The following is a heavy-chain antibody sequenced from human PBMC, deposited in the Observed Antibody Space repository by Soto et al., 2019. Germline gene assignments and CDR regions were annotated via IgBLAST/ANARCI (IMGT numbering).Heavy chain of an antibody. CDR3: AREVEKHSGYETYNWFDP. V-gene: IGHV4-4*07. D-gene: IGHD5-12*01. CDR2: IYTSGST. CDR1: GVSISSYY. Sequence: ESLSLTCTVSGVSISSYYWSWIRQPSGKGLEWIGRIYTSGSTNYNPSLKSRVTMSVDTSKNQFSLKLSSVTAADTAVYYCAREVEKHSGYETYNWFDPWGQGTLVTVYS. J-gene: IGHJ5*02.